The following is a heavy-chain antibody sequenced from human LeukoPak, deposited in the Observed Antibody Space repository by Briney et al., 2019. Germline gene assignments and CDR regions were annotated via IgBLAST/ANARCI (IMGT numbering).Heavy chain of an antibody. V-gene: IGHV1-46*01. D-gene: IGHD3-16*01. CDR1: GYTFTSYY. Sequence: ASVKVSCKESGYTFTSYYMHWVRQAPGQGLEWMGIINPSGGSTTYAQKFQGRVTMTRDTSTTTVYMELSSLRSEDTAVYYCARDTQGGYYYMDVWGKGTTVTVSS. CDR2: INPSGGST. J-gene: IGHJ6*03. CDR3: ARDTQGGYYYMDV.